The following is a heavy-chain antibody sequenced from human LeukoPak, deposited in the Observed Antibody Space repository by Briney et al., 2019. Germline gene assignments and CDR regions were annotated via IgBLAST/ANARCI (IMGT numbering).Heavy chain of an antibody. D-gene: IGHD3-10*01. CDR2: IYYSGSA. Sequence: PSETLSLTCSVSGYSISRGYSWGWIRQPPGKGLEWIGSIYYSGSAYYNPSLKSRVTISVDRSKNQFSLKLSSVTAADTAVYYCARIYGSGENWFDPWGQGALVTVSS. CDR3: ARIYGSGENWFDP. J-gene: IGHJ5*02. CDR1: GYSISRGYS. V-gene: IGHV4-38-2*01.